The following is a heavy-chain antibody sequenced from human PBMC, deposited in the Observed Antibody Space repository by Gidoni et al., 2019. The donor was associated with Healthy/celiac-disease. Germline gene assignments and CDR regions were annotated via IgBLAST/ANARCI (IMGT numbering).Heavy chain of an antibody. J-gene: IGHJ6*02. CDR3: ARTYYYGSATLDV. CDR2: ISYDGSNK. CDR1: GFTFSSYA. V-gene: IGHV3-30-3*01. D-gene: IGHD3-10*01. Sequence: QVQLVESGGGVVQPGRSLRLSCAASGFTFSSYAMHWVRQAPGKGLEWVAVISYDGSNKYYADSVKGRFTISRDNSKNTLYLQMNSLRAEDTAVYYCARTYYYGSATLDVWGQGTTVTVSS.